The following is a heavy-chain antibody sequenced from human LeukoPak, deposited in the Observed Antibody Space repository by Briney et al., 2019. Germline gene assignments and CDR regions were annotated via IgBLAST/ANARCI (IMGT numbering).Heavy chain of an antibody. CDR1: GFTFSSYW. CDR2: INSDGSST. V-gene: IGHV3-74*01. J-gene: IGHJ6*02. Sequence: PGGSLRLSCAASGFTFSSYWMHWVRQAPGKGLVWVSRINSDGSSTSYADSVKGRFTISRDNAKNTLYLQMNSLRAEDTALYYCAKDRIVGDYGDYGMDVWGQGTTVTVSS. CDR3: AKDRIVGDYGDYGMDV. D-gene: IGHD4-17*01.